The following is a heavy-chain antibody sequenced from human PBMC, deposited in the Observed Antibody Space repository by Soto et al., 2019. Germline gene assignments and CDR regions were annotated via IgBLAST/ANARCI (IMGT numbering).Heavy chain of an antibody. CDR2: ISYDGSNK. Sequence: QVQLVESGGGVVQPGRSLRLSCAASGFTFSSYAMHWVRQAPGKGLEWVAVISYDGSNKYYADSVKGRFTISRDNSKNTLYLQMNSLRAEDTAVYYCARVEGNRRRSGVGYFDYWGQGTLVTVSS. J-gene: IGHJ4*02. V-gene: IGHV3-30-3*01. CDR1: GFTFSSYA. CDR3: ARVEGNRRRSGVGYFDY. D-gene: IGHD1-26*01.